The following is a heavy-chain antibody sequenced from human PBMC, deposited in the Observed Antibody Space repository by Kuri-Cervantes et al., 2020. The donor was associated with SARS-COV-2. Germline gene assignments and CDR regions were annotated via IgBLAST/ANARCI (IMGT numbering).Heavy chain of an antibody. CDR1: GFTFSSYA. CDR2: ISYDGSNK. CDR3: ARGDAFDI. J-gene: IGHJ3*02. Sequence: GESLKISCAASGFTFSSYAMHWVRQAPGKGPEWVAVISYDGSNKYYADSVKGRFTISRDNSKNTLYLQMNSLRAEDTAVYYCARGDAFDIWGQGTMVTVSS. V-gene: IGHV3-30-3*01.